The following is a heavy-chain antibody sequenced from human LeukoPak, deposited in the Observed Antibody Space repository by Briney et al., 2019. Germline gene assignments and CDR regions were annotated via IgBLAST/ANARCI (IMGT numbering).Heavy chain of an antibody. Sequence: LSLTCTVSGGSISSSSYYWGWIRQAPGKGLEWVAVISYDGSNKYYADSVKGRFTISRDNSKNTLYLQMNSLRAEDTAVYYCAKSETYYYDSSGYYYAGAFDIWGQGTMVTVSS. CDR3: AKSETYYYDSSGYYYAGAFDI. CDR2: ISYDGSNK. CDR1: GGSISSSS. V-gene: IGHV3-30*18. J-gene: IGHJ3*02. D-gene: IGHD3-22*01.